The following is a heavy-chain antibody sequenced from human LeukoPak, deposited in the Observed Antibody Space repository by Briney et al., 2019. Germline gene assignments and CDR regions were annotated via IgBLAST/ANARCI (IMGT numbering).Heavy chain of an antibody. D-gene: IGHD3-10*01. CDR1: GFTASSNY. V-gene: IGHV3-66*02. CDR2: IYSGGST. CDR3: ARETVTMVRGVIKDFQH. J-gene: IGHJ1*01. Sequence: GGSLRLSCAASGFTASSNYMSWVRQAPGKGLEWVSVIYSGGSTYYADSVKGRFTISRDNSKNTLYLQMNSLRAEDTAVYYCARETVTMVRGVIKDFQHWGQGTLVTVSS.